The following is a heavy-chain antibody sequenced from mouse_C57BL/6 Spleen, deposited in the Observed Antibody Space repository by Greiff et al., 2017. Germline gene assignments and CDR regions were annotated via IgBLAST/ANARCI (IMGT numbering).Heavy chain of an antibody. J-gene: IGHJ4*01. CDR1: GYSITSGYD. V-gene: IGHV3-1*01. Sequence: EVQLQESGPGMVKPSQSLSLTCTVTGYSITSGYDWHWIRHFPGNKLEWMGYISYSGSTNYNPSLKSRISITHDTSKNHFFLKLNSVTTEDTATYYCARGGYYGAMDYWGQGTSVTVSS. D-gene: IGHD1-1*01. CDR2: ISYSGST. CDR3: ARGGYYGAMDY.